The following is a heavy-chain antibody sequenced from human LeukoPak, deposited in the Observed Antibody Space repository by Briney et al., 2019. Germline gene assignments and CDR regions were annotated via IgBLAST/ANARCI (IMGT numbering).Heavy chain of an antibody. V-gene: IGHV5-51*01. Sequence: GESLKISCKGSGYSFTNSWIGWVRQMPGKGLEWMGIIWPGDSQTTYSPSFQGQVTISVDRPISTAYLQWSSLKASDTAMYYCARHLPYSSGGHYFAHWGQGTLVTVSS. J-gene: IGHJ4*02. D-gene: IGHD5-18*01. CDR3: ARHLPYSSGGHYFAH. CDR2: IWPGDSQT. CDR1: GYSFTNSW.